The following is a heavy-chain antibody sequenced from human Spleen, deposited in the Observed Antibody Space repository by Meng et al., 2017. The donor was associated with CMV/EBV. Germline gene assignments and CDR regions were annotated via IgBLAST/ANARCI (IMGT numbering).Heavy chain of an antibody. D-gene: IGHD3-3*01. J-gene: IGHJ4*02. CDR3: ARDRDTLVFGVITLSPGDY. V-gene: IGHV1-2*02. Sequence: ASVKVSCKASGYTFTGYYMNWVRQAPGHGLEWMGWINPNSGGTNYAQKFQGRVTMTRDTSISTAYMELSSLRSDDTAVYYCARDRDTLVFGVITLSPGDYWGQGTLVTVSS. CDR2: INPNSGGT. CDR1: GYTFTGYY.